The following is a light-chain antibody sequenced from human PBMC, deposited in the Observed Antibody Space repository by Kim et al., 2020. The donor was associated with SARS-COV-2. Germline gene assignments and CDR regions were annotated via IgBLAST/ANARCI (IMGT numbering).Light chain of an antibody. CDR2: DNS. J-gene: IGLJ2*01. CDR1: SSNIGNNY. V-gene: IGLV1-51*01. Sequence: GQKVTISASGSSSNIGNNYVSWFQQLPATAPQLLIYDNSKRPSGIPDRFSGSKSGTSATLGITGLQTGDEADYYCGTWDSSLSAVVFGGGTQLTVL. CDR3: GTWDSSLSAVV.